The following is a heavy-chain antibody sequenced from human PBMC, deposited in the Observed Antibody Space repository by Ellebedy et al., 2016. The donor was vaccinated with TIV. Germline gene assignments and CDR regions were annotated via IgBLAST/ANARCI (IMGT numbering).Heavy chain of an antibody. CDR3: ARSGLRISMYYFDY. CDR2: ISYDGSNK. V-gene: IGHV3-30-3*01. Sequence: GGSLRLXXAASGFTFSSYAMHWVRQAPGKGLEWVAVISYDGSNKYYADSVKGRFTISRDNSKNTLYLQMNSLRAEDTAVYYCARSGLRISMYYFDYWGQGTLVTVSS. CDR1: GFTFSSYA. D-gene: IGHD1-26*01. J-gene: IGHJ4*02.